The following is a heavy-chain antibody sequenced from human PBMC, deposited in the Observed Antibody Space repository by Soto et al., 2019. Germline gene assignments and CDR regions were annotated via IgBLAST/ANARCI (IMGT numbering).Heavy chain of an antibody. CDR1: GFTFSSYA. D-gene: IGHD2-15*01. Sequence: QVQLVESGGGVVQPGRSLRLSCAASGFTFSSYAMHWVRQAPGKGLEWVAVISYDGSNKYYADSVKGRFTIPRDNSKNTLYLQMNSLRAEDTAVYYCARNNFYCSGGSCYGPYFDYWGQGTLVTVSS. CDR3: ARNNFYCSGGSCYGPYFDY. V-gene: IGHV3-30-3*01. CDR2: ISYDGSNK. J-gene: IGHJ4*02.